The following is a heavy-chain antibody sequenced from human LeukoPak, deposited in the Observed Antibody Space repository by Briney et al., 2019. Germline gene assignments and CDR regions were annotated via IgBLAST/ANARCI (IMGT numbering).Heavy chain of an antibody. CDR2: INSDGSST. V-gene: IGHV3-74*01. J-gene: IGHJ4*02. D-gene: IGHD3-10*01. CDR1: GFTFSSYW. CDR3: ARMEVRGLIRNLDK. Sequence: GGSLRLSCAASGFTFSSYWMHWVRQAPGKGLVWVSRINSDGSSTTYADSVKGRFTISRDNAKNTLYLQMNSLRAEDTAVYYCARMEVRGLIRNLDKWGQGTLVTASS.